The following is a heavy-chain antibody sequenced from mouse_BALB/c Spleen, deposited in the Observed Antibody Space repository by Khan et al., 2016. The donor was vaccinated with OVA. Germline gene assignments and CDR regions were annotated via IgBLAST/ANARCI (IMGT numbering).Heavy chain of an antibody. V-gene: IGHV1S132*01. CDR1: GYIFTSYW. J-gene: IGHJ2*01. CDR3: AREEALYYFDY. Sequence: VQLQQSGAELVRPGASVKLSCKTSGYIFTSYWIHWVKQRSGQGLEWIARIYPGTDNTYYNERLKDKATLTPDKSSSTAYMQLSSLKSEESAVYCCAREEALYYFDYWGQGTTLTVSS. CDR2: IYPGTDNT. D-gene: IGHD3-2*02.